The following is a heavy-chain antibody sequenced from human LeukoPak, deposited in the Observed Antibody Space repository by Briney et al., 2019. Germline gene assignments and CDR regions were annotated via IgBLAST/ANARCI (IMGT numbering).Heavy chain of an antibody. CDR1: GFTVSSNY. CDR3: VRHFNSVATMQIDY. J-gene: IGHJ4*02. CDR2: IYSGGST. V-gene: IGHV3-53*01. D-gene: IGHD5-12*01. Sequence: GGSLRLSCAASGFTVSSNYMSWVRQAPGKGLEWVSVIYSGGSTYYADSVKGRFTISRDNARNSVYLEMTSLRAEDTAFYHCVRHFNSVATMQIDYWGQGTLVTVSS.